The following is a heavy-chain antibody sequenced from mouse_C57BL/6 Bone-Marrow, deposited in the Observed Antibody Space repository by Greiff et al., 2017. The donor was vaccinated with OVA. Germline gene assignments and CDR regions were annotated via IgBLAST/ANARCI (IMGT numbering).Heavy chain of an antibody. V-gene: IGHV1-76*01. Sequence: QVQLQQSGAELVRPGASVKLSCKASGYTFTDYYINWVKQRPGQGLEWIARIYPGSGNTYYNEKFKGKATLTAEKSSSTAYMQLSSLTSEDSAVYFCARSRLRLPSYYAMDYWGQGTSVTVSS. CDR1: GYTFTDYY. CDR3: ARSRLRLPSYYAMDY. J-gene: IGHJ4*01. CDR2: IYPGSGNT. D-gene: IGHD3-2*02.